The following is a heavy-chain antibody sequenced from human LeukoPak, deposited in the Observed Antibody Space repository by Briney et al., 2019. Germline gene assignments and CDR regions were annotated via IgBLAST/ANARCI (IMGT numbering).Heavy chain of an antibody. CDR3: ARDSPYGVPFDY. Sequence: PSETLSLTCAVSGGSISSGGYSWSWIRQPPGKGLEWIGYIYHSGSTYYNPSLKSRVTISVDRSKNQFSLKLSSVTAADTAVYYCARDSPYGVPFDYWGQGTLVTVSS. J-gene: IGHJ4*02. CDR1: GGSISSGGYS. V-gene: IGHV4-30-2*01. CDR2: IYHSGST. D-gene: IGHD4-17*01.